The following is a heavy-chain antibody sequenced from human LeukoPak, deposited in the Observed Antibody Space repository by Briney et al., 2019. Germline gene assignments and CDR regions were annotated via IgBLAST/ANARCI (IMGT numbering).Heavy chain of an antibody. V-gene: IGHV1-8*01. CDR3: ARTRNDYGGKVVDY. Sequence: ASVEVSCKASGYTFTSYDINWVRQATGQGLEWMGWMNPNSGNTGYAQKFQGRVTMTRNTSISTAYMELSSLRSEDTAVYYCARTRNDYGGKVVDYWGQGTLVTVSS. CDR2: MNPNSGNT. J-gene: IGHJ4*02. CDR1: GYTFTSYD. D-gene: IGHD4-23*01.